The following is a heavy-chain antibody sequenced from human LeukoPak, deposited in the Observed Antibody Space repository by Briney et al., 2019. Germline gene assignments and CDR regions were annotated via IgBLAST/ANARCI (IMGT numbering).Heavy chain of an antibody. CDR2: IYYSGST. V-gene: IGHV4-59*01. CDR1: GGSISSYY. Sequence: SETLSLTCTVSGGSISSYYWSWIRQPPEKGLEWIGYIYYSGSTNYNPSLKSRVTISVDTSKNQFSLKLSSVTAADTAVYYCARDLGGSGYNWFDPWGQGTLVTVSS. J-gene: IGHJ5*02. D-gene: IGHD3-10*01. CDR3: ARDLGGSGYNWFDP.